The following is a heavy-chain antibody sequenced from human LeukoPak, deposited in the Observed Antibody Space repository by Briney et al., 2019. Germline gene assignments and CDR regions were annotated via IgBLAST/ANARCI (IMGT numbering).Heavy chain of an antibody. D-gene: IGHD2-21*01. J-gene: IGHJ6*03. CDR2: IVGDGSKT. CDR1: GFSFNNCT. Sequence: GGSLRLSCAASGFSFNNCTMTWVRQAPGKGLEWVSTIVGDGSKTYYADSVRGRFTISSDNSRTLLFLHMNSLRAEDTAVYYCAKQPYNFYYLDVWGEGTTVTVSS. V-gene: IGHV3-23*01. CDR3: AKQPYNFYYLDV.